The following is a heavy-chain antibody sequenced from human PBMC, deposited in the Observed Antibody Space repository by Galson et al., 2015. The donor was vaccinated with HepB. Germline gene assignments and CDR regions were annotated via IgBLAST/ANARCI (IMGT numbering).Heavy chain of an antibody. V-gene: IGHV3-30*04. J-gene: IGHJ4*02. D-gene: IGHD3-22*01. CDR3: ARVIGYDSSGYYSEGFDY. CDR1: GFTFSSYA. CDR2: ISYDGSKK. Sequence: SLRLSCAASGFTFSSYAMHWVRQAPGKGLEWVALISYDGSKKYYTDSVNGRFTISRDNSKNTVYLQMNSLRAEDTAMYYCARVIGYDSSGYYSEGFDYWGQGTLVTVSS.